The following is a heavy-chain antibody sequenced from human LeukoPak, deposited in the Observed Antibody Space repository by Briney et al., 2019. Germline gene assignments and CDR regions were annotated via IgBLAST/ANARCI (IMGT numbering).Heavy chain of an antibody. CDR3: AREYYDSSGLRYFDY. V-gene: IGHV3-23*01. D-gene: IGHD3-22*01. Sequence: GGSLRLSCAASGFTFNNYAMTWVRQAPGKGLEWVSGISSGGYIGYAESVKGRFTISRDNSKNTLYLQMNSLRAEDTAVYYCAREYYDSSGLRYFDYWGQGTLVTVSS. CDR1: GFTFNNYA. J-gene: IGHJ4*02. CDR2: ISSGGYI.